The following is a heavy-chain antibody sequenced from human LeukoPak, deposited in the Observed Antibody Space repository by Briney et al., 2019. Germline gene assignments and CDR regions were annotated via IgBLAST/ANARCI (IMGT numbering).Heavy chain of an antibody. V-gene: IGHV3-21*01. D-gene: IGHD2-2*01. Sequence: GGSLRLSCAASGFLFSSYNMNWVRQAPGKGLEWVSSISTRSNYIYYADSVKGRFTIPRDNGKNSLYLQMNSVRAEDTAVYYCARDLYCSSTSCPEDYWGQGTLVTVSS. CDR3: ARDLYCSSTSCPEDY. CDR2: ISTRSNYI. CDR1: GFLFSSYN. J-gene: IGHJ4*02.